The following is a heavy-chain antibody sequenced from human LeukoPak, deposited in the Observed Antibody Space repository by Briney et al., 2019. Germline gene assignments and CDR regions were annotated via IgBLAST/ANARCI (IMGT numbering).Heavy chain of an antibody. Sequence: ASVKVSCKVSGYTLTELSMHRVRQAPGKGLEWMGGFDPEDGETIYAQKFQGRVTMTEDTSTDTAYMELSSLRSEDTAVYYCATMHYDYVWGSYPRDYWGQGTLVTVSS. CDR1: GYTLTELS. D-gene: IGHD3-16*02. CDR3: ATMHYDYVWGSYPRDY. CDR2: FDPEDGET. J-gene: IGHJ4*02. V-gene: IGHV1-24*01.